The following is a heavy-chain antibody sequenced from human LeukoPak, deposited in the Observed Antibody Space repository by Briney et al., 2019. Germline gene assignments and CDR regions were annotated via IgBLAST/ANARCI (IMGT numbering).Heavy chain of an antibody. CDR2: IYGDVSA. CDR3: ARAPRVADLFFDC. D-gene: IGHD6-19*01. V-gene: IGHV3-53*01. J-gene: IGHJ4*02. Sequence: GGSLRLSCAASGFTVSTYYMTWVRQAPGKGLEWLSVIYGDVSAHYEDSVRGRFTISRDNSKNTLYLQMNGLRGEDTAVYYCARAPRVADLFFDCWGRGTLVTVSS. CDR1: GFTVSTYY.